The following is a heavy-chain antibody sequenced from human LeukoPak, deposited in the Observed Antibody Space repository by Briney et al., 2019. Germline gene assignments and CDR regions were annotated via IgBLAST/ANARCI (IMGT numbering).Heavy chain of an antibody. V-gene: IGHV3-23*01. Sequence: GGSLRLSCAASGFTFSSYAMSWVRQAPGKGLEWVSAISGSGGSTYYADSVKGRFTISRDNSKNTLYLQMNSLRAEDTAVYYCAKEGAERFGRNYYDGSGYFYYWGQGTLVTVSS. D-gene: IGHD3-22*01. J-gene: IGHJ4*02. CDR1: GFTFSSYA. CDR2: ISGSGGST. CDR3: AKEGAERFGRNYYDGSGYFYY.